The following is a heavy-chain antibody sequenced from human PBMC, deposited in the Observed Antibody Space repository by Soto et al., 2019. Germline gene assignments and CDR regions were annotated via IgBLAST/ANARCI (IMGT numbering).Heavy chain of an antibody. J-gene: IGHJ4*02. CDR3: TRDGKAYYYDSSGYLGY. Sequence: GSLRLSCTASGFTFGDYAMSWVRQAPGKGLEWVGFIRSKAYGGTTEYAASVKGRFTISRDDSKSIAYLQMNSLKTEDTAVYYCTRDGKAYYYDSSGYLGYWGQGTLVTVSS. V-gene: IGHV3-49*04. CDR1: GFTFGDYA. D-gene: IGHD3-22*01. CDR2: IRSKAYGGTT.